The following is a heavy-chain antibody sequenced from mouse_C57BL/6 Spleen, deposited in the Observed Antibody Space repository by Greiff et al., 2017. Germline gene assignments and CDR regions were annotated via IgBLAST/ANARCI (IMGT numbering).Heavy chain of an antibody. CDR1: GYTFTDYY. CDR2: INPNNGGT. J-gene: IGHJ3*01. CDR3: ARGDDYVSWFAY. D-gene: IGHD2-4*01. Sequence: EVKLQQSGPELVKPGASVKISCKASGYTFTDYYMNWVKQSHGKSLEWIGDINPNNGGTSYNQKFKGKATLTVDKSSSTAYMELRSLTSEDSAVYYCARGDDYVSWFAYWGQGTLVTVSA. V-gene: IGHV1-26*01.